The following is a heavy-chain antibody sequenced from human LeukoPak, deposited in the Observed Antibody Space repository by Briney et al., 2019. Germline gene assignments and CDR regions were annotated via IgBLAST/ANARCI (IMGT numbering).Heavy chain of an antibody. Sequence: GGSLRLSCAASGFTFSSYAMSWVRQAPGKGLEWVSAISSSGGSTYYADSVKGRFTISRDNSKNTLYLQMNSLRAEDTAVYYCAKAWGNYDFWSGFDYWGQGTLVTVSS. CDR3: AKAWGNYDFWSGFDY. J-gene: IGHJ4*02. D-gene: IGHD3-3*01. CDR2: ISSSGGST. V-gene: IGHV3-23*01. CDR1: GFTFSSYA.